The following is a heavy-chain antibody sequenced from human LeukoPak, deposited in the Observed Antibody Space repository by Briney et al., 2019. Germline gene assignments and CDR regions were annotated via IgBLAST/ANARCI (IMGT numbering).Heavy chain of an antibody. V-gene: IGHV3-66*01. CDR2: IYSGGST. CDR3: ARDCGRGTAAGPSI. D-gene: IGHD6-13*01. Sequence: GGSLRLSCAASGFTFSSYAMSWVRQAPGKGLEWVSVIYSGGSTYYADSVKGRFTISRDNSKNTLYLQMNSLRAEDTAVYYCARDCGRGTAAGPSIWGQGTLVTVSS. J-gene: IGHJ4*02. CDR1: GFTFSSYA.